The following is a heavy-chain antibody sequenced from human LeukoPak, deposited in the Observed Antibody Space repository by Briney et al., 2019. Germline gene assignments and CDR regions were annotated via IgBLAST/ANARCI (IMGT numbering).Heavy chain of an antibody. CDR2: IYWNDDK. D-gene: IGHD1-1*01. Sequence: SGPTLVKPTQTLTLTSTFSEFSLSTFGVGVGWIRQPPGKALEWLAVIYWNDDKRYSPSLESRLTITKDTSKNQVVLTMTNMDPVDTATYYCAHRSKLNNIWRTFDYWGQGTLVTVSS. J-gene: IGHJ4*02. V-gene: IGHV2-5*01. CDR1: EFSLSTFGVG. CDR3: AHRSKLNNIWRTFDY.